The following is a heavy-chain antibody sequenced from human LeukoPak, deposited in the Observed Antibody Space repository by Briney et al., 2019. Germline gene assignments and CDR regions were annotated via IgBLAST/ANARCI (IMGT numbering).Heavy chain of an antibody. D-gene: IGHD2-2*01. CDR1: GGSFSGYY. J-gene: IGHJ4*02. V-gene: IGHV4-34*01. CDR3: ARGGRRYCSSTSCYAGNFDY. Sequence: PSETLSLTCAVYGGSFSGYYWSWIRQPPGKGLEWIGEINHSGSTNYNPSLKSRVTISVDTSKNQFSLKLSSVTAADTAVYYCARGGRRYCSSTSCYAGNFDYWGQGTLVTVSS. CDR2: INHSGST.